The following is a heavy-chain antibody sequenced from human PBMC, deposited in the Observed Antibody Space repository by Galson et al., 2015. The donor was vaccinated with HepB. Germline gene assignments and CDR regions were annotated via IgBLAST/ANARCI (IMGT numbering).Heavy chain of an antibody. V-gene: IGHV3-7*01. J-gene: IGHJ4*02. CDR1: GFTFSSYW. CDR3: ARESSQGWRGYDFDY. CDR2: IKQDGSEK. Sequence: SLRLSCAASGFTFSSYWMSWVRQAPGKGLEWVANIKQDGSEKYYVDSVKGRFTISRDNAKNSLYLQMNSLRAEDTAVYYCARESSQGWRGYDFDYWGQGTLVTVSS. D-gene: IGHD5-12*01.